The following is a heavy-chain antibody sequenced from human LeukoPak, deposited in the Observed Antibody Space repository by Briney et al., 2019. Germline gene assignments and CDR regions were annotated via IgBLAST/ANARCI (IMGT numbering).Heavy chain of an antibody. CDR3: ARGKNYYGSGSYYNAKPRPLNWFDP. Sequence: PSETPSLTCAVYGGSFNGYYWSWIPQPSGKGLEWIGEINHSGSNKYNPSLKSRVSISGDTSKNQFSLKLSSVTAADSAVYYCARGKNYYGSGSYYNAKPRPLNWFDPWGQGSLVTV. CDR2: INHSGSN. D-gene: IGHD3-10*01. V-gene: IGHV4-34*01. J-gene: IGHJ5*02. CDR1: GGSFNGYY.